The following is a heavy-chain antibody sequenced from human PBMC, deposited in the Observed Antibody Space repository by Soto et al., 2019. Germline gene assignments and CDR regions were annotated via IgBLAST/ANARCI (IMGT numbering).Heavy chain of an antibody. J-gene: IGHJ6*02. CDR1: GFTFSSYG. CDR3: VKDGSSGWPYYYGLDV. D-gene: IGHD6-19*01. CDR2: ISYDGSNK. Sequence: GGSLRLSCAASGFTFSSYGMHWVRQAPGKGPEWVAVISYDGSNKYYADSVKGRFTIARDNSKNTLFLHMSSLRAEDTAVYYCVKDGSSGWPYYYGLDVWGQGTSVTVSS. V-gene: IGHV3-30*18.